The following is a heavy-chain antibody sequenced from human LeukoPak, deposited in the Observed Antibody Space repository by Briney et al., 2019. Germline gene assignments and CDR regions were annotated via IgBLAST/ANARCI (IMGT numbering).Heavy chain of an antibody. J-gene: IGHJ3*02. CDR1: GGSISSNSHY. Sequence: SETLSLTCTVSGGSISSNSHYWGWIRQPPGKGLEWIGSIYSSGTTYYNPSLRSRLTISADTSKNQFSLKLSSVIAADTAVYYCARGHRYGVDAFDIWGQGTVVTVSS. CDR2: IYSSGTT. V-gene: IGHV4-39*07. CDR3: ARGHRYGVDAFDI. D-gene: IGHD3-9*01.